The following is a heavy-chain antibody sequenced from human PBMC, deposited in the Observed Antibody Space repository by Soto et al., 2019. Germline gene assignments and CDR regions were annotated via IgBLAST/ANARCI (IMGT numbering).Heavy chain of an antibody. V-gene: IGHV3-30-3*01. D-gene: IGHD3-22*01. CDR3: ARGYYYESSGYYDGAFDI. Sequence: QVQLVESGGGVVQPGRSLRLSCAASGFTFSSYAMHWVRQAPGKGLEWVAVISYDGSNKYYADSVKGRFTISRDNSKNPLYLQMNSMRAEDAAVYYCARGYYYESSGYYDGAFDIWGQGTMVTVSS. CDR2: ISYDGSNK. J-gene: IGHJ3*02. CDR1: GFTFSSYA.